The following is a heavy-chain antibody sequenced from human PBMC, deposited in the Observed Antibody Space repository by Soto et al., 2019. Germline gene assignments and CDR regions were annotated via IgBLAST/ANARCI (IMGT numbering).Heavy chain of an antibody. CDR2: IYYSGST. V-gene: IGHV4-39*01. J-gene: IGHJ6*03. CDR1: GGSISSSSYY. D-gene: IGHD3-9*01. Sequence: SETLSLTCTVSGGSISSSSYYWGWIRQPPGKGLEWIGSIYYSGSTYYNPSLKSRVTISVDTSKNQFSLKLSSVTAADTAVYYCARTKLFTILPAYYYYYMDVWGKGTTVTVSS. CDR3: ARTKLFTILPAYYYYYMDV.